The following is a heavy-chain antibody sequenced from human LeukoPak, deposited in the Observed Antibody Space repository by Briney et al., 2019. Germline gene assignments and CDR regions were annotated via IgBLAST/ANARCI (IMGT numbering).Heavy chain of an antibody. CDR1: GYSFTSYW. D-gene: IGHD3-22*01. V-gene: IGHV5-51*01. Sequence: GESLKISCKGSGYSFTSYWIGWVRQMPGKGLGWMGIIYPGDSDTRYSPSFQGQVTISADKSISTAYLQWSSLKASDTAMNYCVSVPDSSGYPAPLWGQGTLVTVSS. J-gene: IGHJ4*02. CDR3: VSVPDSSGYPAPL. CDR2: IYPGDSDT.